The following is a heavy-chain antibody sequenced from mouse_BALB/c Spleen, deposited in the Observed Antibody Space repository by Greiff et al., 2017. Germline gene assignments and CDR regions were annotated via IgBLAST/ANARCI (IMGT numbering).Heavy chain of an antibody. Sequence: EVQREESGPGLVKPSQSLSLTCSVTGYSITSGYYWNWIRQFPGNKLEWMGYISYDGSNNYNPSLKNRISITPDTSKNQFVLKLNSVTAEDTATYYCAREGYYSFDDWGEGTTVTVSS. CDR2: ISYDGSN. J-gene: IGHJ1*01. V-gene: IGHV3-6*02. CDR1: GYSITSGYY. D-gene: IGHD2-3*01. CDR3: AREGYYSFDD.